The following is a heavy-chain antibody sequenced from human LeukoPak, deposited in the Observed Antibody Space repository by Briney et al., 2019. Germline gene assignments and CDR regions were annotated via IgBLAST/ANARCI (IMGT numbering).Heavy chain of an antibody. J-gene: IGHJ4*02. D-gene: IGHD5-18*01. CDR3: AKTKGYSYGYYFDY. CDR1: GFTFSSYA. CDR2: MSYDGFNK. Sequence: GGSLRLSCAASGFTFSSYAMHWVRQSLGKGLEWVAVMSYDGFNKYYADSVKGRFTISRDNSKNTLYLQMNSLRAEDTAVYYRAKTKGYSYGYYFDYWGQGTLVTVSS. V-gene: IGHV3-30*18.